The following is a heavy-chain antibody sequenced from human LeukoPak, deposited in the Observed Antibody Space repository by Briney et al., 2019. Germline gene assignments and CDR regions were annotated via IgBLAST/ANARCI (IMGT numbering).Heavy chain of an antibody. CDR3: ARGSYYYHSSGYDYYFDY. Sequence: GGSLRLSCAASGFTVSSNYMSWVRQAPGKGLEWVSVIYSGGSTYNADSVKSRFTISRDNSKNTLYLQMNSLGAEDTAVYYCARGSYYYHSSGYDYYFDYWGQGTLVTVSS. D-gene: IGHD3-22*01. CDR2: IYSGGST. CDR1: GFTVSSNY. V-gene: IGHV3-53*01. J-gene: IGHJ4*02.